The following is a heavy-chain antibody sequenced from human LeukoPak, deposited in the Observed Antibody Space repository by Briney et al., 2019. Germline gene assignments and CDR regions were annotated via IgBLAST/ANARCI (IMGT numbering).Heavy chain of an antibody. Sequence: ASVKVSCKASGYTFTSYDINWVRQATGQGLEWMGWMNPNSGNTGYAQKFQGRVTITRNTSISTAYMELSSLRSEDTAVYYCARAPHSSPGYYYYYMDVWGKGTTVTVSS. CDR3: ARAPHSSPGYYYYYMDV. CDR2: MNPNSGNT. D-gene: IGHD6-13*01. CDR1: GYTFTSYD. V-gene: IGHV1-8*03. J-gene: IGHJ6*03.